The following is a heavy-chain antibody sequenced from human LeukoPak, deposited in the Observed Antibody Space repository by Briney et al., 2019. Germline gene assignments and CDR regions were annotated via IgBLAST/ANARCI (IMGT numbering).Heavy chain of an antibody. V-gene: IGHV4-61*01. D-gene: IGHD3-22*01. CDR1: GGSISSGSYY. J-gene: IGHJ4*02. CDR3: AREGGSGYYPSPLGFDY. Sequence: SETLSLTCTVSGGSISSGSYYWSWIRQPPGKGLEWIGYIYYSGSTNYNPSLKSRVTISVDTSKNQFSLKLSSVTAADTAVYYCAREGGSGYYPSPLGFDYWGQGTLVTVSS. CDR2: IYYSGST.